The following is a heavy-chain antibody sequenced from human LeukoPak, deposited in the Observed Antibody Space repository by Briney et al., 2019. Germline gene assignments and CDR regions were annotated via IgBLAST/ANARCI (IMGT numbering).Heavy chain of an antibody. CDR3: ARAPIYSSSPFDY. CDR2: IYYSGST. J-gene: IGHJ4*02. V-gene: IGHV4-59*01. CDR1: GGSISSYD. D-gene: IGHD6-13*01. Sequence: SETLSLTCSVSGGSISSYDWSWLRPPPGKGREWSGYIYYSGSTNSNPSRKSRVTISVDTSKNQLSLKLGSVTAADTAVYSCARAPIYSSSPFDYWGQGILVTVSS.